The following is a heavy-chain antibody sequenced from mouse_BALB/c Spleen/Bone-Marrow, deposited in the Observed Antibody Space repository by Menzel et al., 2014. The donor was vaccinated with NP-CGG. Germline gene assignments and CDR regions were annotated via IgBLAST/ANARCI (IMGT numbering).Heavy chain of an antibody. J-gene: IGHJ3*01. CDR2: INPYNGAT. CDR3: ARKGNYEWFAY. Sequence: VQLQQSGPELVKPGASEQISCKASGYSFTAYYIHWVKQSHVKSLEWIGRINPYNGATSYNQNFKDKASLTVDKSSSTAYMELHSQTSEDSAVYYCARKGNYEWFAYWGQGTLVTGSA. CDR1: GYSFTAYY. D-gene: IGHD1-1*01. V-gene: IGHV1-31*01.